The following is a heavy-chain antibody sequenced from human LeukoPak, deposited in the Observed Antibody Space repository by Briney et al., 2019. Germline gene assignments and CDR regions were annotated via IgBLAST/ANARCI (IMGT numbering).Heavy chain of an antibody. CDR1: GGSISSGYY. Sequence: SQTLSLTCIVSGGSISSGYYWGWIRQPPGKGLEWIGSIYHSGSTYYNPSLKSRVTISVDTSKNQFSLKLSSVTAADTAVYYCARLQIVGATFDYWGQGTLVTVSS. CDR2: IYHSGST. V-gene: IGHV4-38-2*02. CDR3: ARLQIVGATFDY. J-gene: IGHJ4*02. D-gene: IGHD1-26*01.